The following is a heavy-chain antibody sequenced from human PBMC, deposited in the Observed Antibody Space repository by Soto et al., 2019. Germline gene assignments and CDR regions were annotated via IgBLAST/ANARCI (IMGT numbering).Heavy chain of an antibody. V-gene: IGHV1-2*04. CDR2: INPNSGGT. J-gene: IGHJ4*02. CDR1: GYPFTGNY. Sequence: ASVKVSCNASGYPFTGNYMHWVRQAPGQGLEWMGWINPNSGGTNYAQKFQGWVTMTRDTSISTAYMELSRLRSDDTAVYYCARSRGGYSYGSVMYDYWGQGTLVTVSS. CDR3: ARSRGGYSYGSVMYDY. D-gene: IGHD5-18*01.